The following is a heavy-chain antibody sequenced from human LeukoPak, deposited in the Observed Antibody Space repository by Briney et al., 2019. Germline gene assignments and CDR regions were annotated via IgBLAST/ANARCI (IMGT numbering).Heavy chain of an antibody. CDR3: ATDLYGPRRQKH. Sequence: ASVKVSCKVSGYTLTELSMHWVRQAPGKGLEWMGGFDPEDGETIYAQKFQGRVTMTEDTSTDTAYMELSSLRSEDTAVYYCATDLYGPRRQKHWGQGTLVTVSS. D-gene: IGHD2-8*01. CDR2: FDPEDGET. J-gene: IGHJ1*01. V-gene: IGHV1-24*01. CDR1: GYTLTELS.